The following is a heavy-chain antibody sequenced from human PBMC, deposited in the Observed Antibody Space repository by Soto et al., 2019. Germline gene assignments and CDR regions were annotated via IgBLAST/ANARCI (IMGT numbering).Heavy chain of an antibody. J-gene: IGHJ6*02. CDR3: ARDPPPYYYGMDV. Sequence: GGSLRLSCAASGFTFSSYWMSWVRQAPGKGLEWVANIKQDGSEKYYVDSVKGRFTISRDNAKNSLYLQMNSLRAEDTAVYYCARDPPPYYYGMDVWGQGTTVTVSS. V-gene: IGHV3-7*03. CDR1: GFTFSSYW. CDR2: IKQDGSEK.